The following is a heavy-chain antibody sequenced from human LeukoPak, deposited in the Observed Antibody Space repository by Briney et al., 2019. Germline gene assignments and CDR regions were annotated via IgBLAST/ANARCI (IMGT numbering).Heavy chain of an antibody. D-gene: IGHD2-2*01. CDR2: IKQDGSEK. J-gene: IGHJ3*02. CDR3: ARWDVVVPAASNDAFDI. CDR1: GFTFSSYW. V-gene: IGHV3-7*01. Sequence: PGGSLRLSCAASGFTFSSYWMSWVRQAPGKGLEWVANIKQDGSEKYYVDSVKGRFTISRDNAKNSLYLQMNSLRAEDTAVYYCARWDVVVPAASNDAFDIWGQGTMVTVSS.